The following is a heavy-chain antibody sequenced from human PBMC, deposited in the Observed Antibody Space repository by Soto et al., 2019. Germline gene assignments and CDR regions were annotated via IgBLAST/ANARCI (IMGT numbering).Heavy chain of an antibody. J-gene: IGHJ4*02. CDR3: AVCTDTAMANAITFDY. D-gene: IGHD5-18*01. CDR2: IIPIFGTA. Sequence: QVQLVQSGAEVKKPGSSVKVSCKASGGTFSSYAISWVRQAPGQGLEWMGGIIPIFGTANYAQKFQGRVTITADESTRTAYMELSSLRYEDTAVYYCAVCTDTAMANAITFDYWGQGTLVTVSS. CDR1: GGTFSSYA. V-gene: IGHV1-69*12.